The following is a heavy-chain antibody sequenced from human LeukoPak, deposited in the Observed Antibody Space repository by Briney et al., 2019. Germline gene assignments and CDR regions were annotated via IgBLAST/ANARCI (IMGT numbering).Heavy chain of an antibody. D-gene: IGHD1-1*01. CDR3: TRDRGAYNLYDY. J-gene: IGHJ4*02. Sequence: GGSLRLSCTASGFTFGDYAMSWIRQAPGKGLEWVGFIRSKAYGETADYAASVKGRFTISRDDSKAIAYLQMNSLKTEDTAVYHCTRDRGAYNLYDYWGQGTLVTDSS. CDR1: GFTFGDYA. CDR2: IRSKAYGETA. V-gene: IGHV3-49*03.